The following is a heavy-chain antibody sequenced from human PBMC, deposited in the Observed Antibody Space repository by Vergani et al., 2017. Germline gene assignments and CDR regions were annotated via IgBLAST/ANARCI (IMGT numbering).Heavy chain of an antibody. CDR3: ARDVEDIVVVPAAPFDY. CDR2: ISAYNGNT. CDR1: GYTFTSYG. D-gene: IGHD2-2*01. Sequence: QAQLVQSGAEVKKPGASVKVSCKASGYTFTSYGISWVRQAPGQGLEWMGWISAYNGNTNYAQKLQGRVTMTTDTSTSTAYMELRSLRSDDTAVYYCARDVEDIVVVPAAPFDYWGQGTLVTVSS. V-gene: IGHV1-18*01. J-gene: IGHJ4*02.